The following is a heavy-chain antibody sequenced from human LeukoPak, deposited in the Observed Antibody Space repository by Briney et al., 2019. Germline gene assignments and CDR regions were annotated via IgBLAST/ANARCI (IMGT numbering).Heavy chain of an antibody. Sequence: ASVKVSCKASGYTFTGYYMRWVRQAPGQGLEWMGWINPNSGGTNYAQKFQGRVTMTRDTSISTAYMELSRLRSDDTAVYYCARLGWYYDSSGYSSPNDYWGQGTLVTVSS. J-gene: IGHJ4*02. CDR1: GYTFTGYY. CDR2: INPNSGGT. V-gene: IGHV1-2*02. D-gene: IGHD3-22*01. CDR3: ARLGWYYDSSGYSSPNDY.